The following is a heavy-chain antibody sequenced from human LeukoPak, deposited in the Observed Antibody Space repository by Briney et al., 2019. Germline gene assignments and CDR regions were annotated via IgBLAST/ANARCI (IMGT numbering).Heavy chain of an antibody. V-gene: IGHV3-30*02. CDR3: AKDGRSTSCYSGSYH. D-gene: IGHD2-2*02. CDR1: GFTFSSYG. CDR2: IRYDGSNK. Sequence: QPGGSLRLSCAASGFTFSSYGMHWVRQAPGKGLEWVAFIRYDGSNKYYADSVKGRFTISRDNSKNTLYLQMNSLRAEDTAVYYCAKDGRSTSCYSGSYHWGQGTPVTVSS. J-gene: IGHJ5*02.